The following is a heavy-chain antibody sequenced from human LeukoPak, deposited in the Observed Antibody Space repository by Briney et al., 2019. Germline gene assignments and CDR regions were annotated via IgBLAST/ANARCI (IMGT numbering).Heavy chain of an antibody. CDR1: GGFTSRNTYV. Sequence: WETLSLTCNVAGGFTSRNTYVWGWIRGPPWKGLEWIGSIRYSGSTYSSPSLTSRVTISVDTSKNQFSLNLSSLTAADTAVYYCATSDTVSTYNWSDPWGQGTL. V-gene: IGHV4-39*01. D-gene: IGHD5/OR15-5a*01. J-gene: IGHJ5*02. CDR3: ATSDTVSTYNWSDP. CDR2: IRYSGST.